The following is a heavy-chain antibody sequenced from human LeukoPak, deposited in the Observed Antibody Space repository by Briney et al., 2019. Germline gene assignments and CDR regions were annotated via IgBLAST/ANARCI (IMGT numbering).Heavy chain of an antibody. V-gene: IGHV3-74*01. CDR2: ISPDGSIT. Sequence: GGSLRLSCAASGFTFSSYWMHWVRHAPGKGLVWVSRISPDGSITSYADSVQGRFTISRDNAKNILFLLLNSLRAEDTALYYCTRGTAEYWGQGTLVTVSS. CDR1: GFTFSSYW. J-gene: IGHJ4*02. CDR3: TRGTAEY.